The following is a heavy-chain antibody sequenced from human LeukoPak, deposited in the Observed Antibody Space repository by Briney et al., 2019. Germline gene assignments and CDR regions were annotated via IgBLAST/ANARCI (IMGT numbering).Heavy chain of an antibody. J-gene: IGHJ5*02. V-gene: IGHV4-59*01. CDR3: ARDGDSSSWADWFDP. D-gene: IGHD6-13*01. Sequence: PSETLSLXCTVSGGSISSYYWSWIRQPPGKGLEWIGYIYYSGSTNYNPSLKSRVTISVDTSKNRFSLKLSSVTAADTAVYYCARDGDSSSWADWFDPWGQGTLVTVSS. CDR2: IYYSGST. CDR1: GGSISSYY.